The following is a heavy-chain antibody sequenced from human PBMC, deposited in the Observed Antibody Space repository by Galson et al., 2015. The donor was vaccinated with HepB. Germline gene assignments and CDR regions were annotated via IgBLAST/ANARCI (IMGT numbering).Heavy chain of an antibody. CDR3: AREPPGYYDSSGYYRDYGMDV. J-gene: IGHJ6*02. CDR1: GFTVSSNY. Sequence: SLRLSCAASGFTVSSNYMSWVRQAPGKGLEWVSVIYSGGSTYYADSVKGRFTISRDNSKNTLYLQMNSLRAEDTAVYYCAREPPGYYDSSGYYRDYGMDVWGQGTTVTVSS. D-gene: IGHD3-22*01. V-gene: IGHV3-53*01. CDR2: IYSGGST.